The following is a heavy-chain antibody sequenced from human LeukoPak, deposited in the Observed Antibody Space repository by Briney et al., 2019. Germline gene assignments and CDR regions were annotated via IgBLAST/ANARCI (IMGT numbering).Heavy chain of an antibody. CDR2: IYYSGST. D-gene: IGHD5-18*01. V-gene: IGHV4-34*01. CDR1: GGSFSGYY. J-gene: IGHJ4*02. CDR3: ARPGMMDIDMGNFHY. Sequence: SETLSLTCAVYGGSFSGYYWSWIRHRPGKGLEWIGSIYYSGSTYYNPSLKSRVTISVDTSKNQFSLKLSSVTAADTAVYYCARPGMMDIDMGNFHYWGQGALVTVSS.